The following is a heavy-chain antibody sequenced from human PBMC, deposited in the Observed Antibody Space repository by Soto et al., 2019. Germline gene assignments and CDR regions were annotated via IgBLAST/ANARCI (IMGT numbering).Heavy chain of an antibody. CDR3: ARGGIGSFDY. J-gene: IGHJ4*02. CDR1: GFTFTDYW. D-gene: IGHD3-16*01. Sequence: VHLVESGGGLVQPGGSLRLSCAASGFTFTDYWIHWVRQSPGKGLVWVSHIHSDGTTTTYADSVKGRFTISRDNARNTVSLQMSGLRVDDTAVYYCARGGIGSFDYWGQGALVSVSS. V-gene: IGHV3-74*03. CDR2: IHSDGTTT.